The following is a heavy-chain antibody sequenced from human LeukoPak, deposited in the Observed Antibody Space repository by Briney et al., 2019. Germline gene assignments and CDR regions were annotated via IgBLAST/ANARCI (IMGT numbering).Heavy chain of an antibody. CDR2: ISGSGGST. D-gene: IGHD3-3*01. CDR3: AKGDDFWVVTYFDY. Sequence: PGGSLRLSCAASGFTFSSYAMSWVRQAPGKGLEWVSAISGSGGSTYYADSVKGRFTISRNNSKNTLYLQMNSLRAEDTAVYYCAKGDDFWVVTYFDYWGQGTLVTVSS. J-gene: IGHJ4*02. CDR1: GFTFSSYA. V-gene: IGHV3-23*01.